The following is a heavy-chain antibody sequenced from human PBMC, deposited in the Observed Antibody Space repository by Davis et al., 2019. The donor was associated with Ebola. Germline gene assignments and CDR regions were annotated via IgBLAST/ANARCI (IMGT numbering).Heavy chain of an antibody. D-gene: IGHD3-9*01. CDR3: ARVYYDILTGYTPFDY. V-gene: IGHV4-39*07. J-gene: IGHJ4*02. CDR1: GASINSGGYH. Sequence: SETLSLTCTVSGASINSGGYHWGWIRQPPGKGLEWVGSIYRSGTTYYSPSLRNRVTISVDASKNQFSLKLSSVTAADTAVYYCARVYYDILTGYTPFDYWGQGTLVTVSS. CDR2: IYRSGTT.